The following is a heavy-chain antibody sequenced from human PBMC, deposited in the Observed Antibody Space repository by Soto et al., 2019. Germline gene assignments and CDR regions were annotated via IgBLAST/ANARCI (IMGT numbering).Heavy chain of an antibody. V-gene: IGHV3-23*01. Sequence: PGGALGLSCTASGFPFGNWAKSWVRPAPGKGLDWISSISDSGTSTDYANSVKGRFSMSRDNSKNTLFLQMNRLRADDTAVYFCAQSMVNPPDAFDRWGRGTLVTVSS. CDR1: GFPFGNWA. CDR2: ISDSGTST. CDR3: AQSMVNPPDAFDR. J-gene: IGHJ3*01. D-gene: IGHD2-21*01.